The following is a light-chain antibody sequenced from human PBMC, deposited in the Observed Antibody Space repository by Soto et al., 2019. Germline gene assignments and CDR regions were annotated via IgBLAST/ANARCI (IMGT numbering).Light chain of an antibody. Sequence: AIRLAQSPSSLSASTGDRVTIACRASQGISSYLAWYQQKPGKAPKLLIYDASTLQSGVPSRFRGSRSGTEFTLTVSSLQPEDFSTYYCLQDHDDSWTFGQGTKVDIK. CDR3: LQDHDDSWT. CDR2: DAS. V-gene: IGKV1-8*01. J-gene: IGKJ1*01. CDR1: QGISSY.